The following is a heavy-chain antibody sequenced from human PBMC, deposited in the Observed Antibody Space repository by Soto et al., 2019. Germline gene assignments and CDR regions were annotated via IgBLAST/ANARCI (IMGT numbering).Heavy chain of an antibody. D-gene: IGHD3-9*01. Sequence: PARSMRLSCAPSAFSSSVFATQWVRQAPSKGLEWVAVISYDGSKEYYTDSVKVRFTVSRESAKRTLDLQMNSVRPEDTAVYYCARQRPNYDILTGPIYYYYFGMDVWGQGTTATVPS. CDR3: ARQRPNYDILTGPIYYYYFGMDV. J-gene: IGHJ6*02. V-gene: IGHV3-30*04. CDR2: ISYDGSKE. CDR1: AFSSSVFA.